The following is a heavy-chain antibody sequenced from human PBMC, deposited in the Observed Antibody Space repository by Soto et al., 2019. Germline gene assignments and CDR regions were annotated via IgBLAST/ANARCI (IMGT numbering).Heavy chain of an antibody. D-gene: IGHD2-8*01. CDR1: AASSSSFY. Sequence: QVQLQESGPGLVKPSETLSLTCTVSAASSSSFYWSWIRQPPGKGLEWIGYMNNIGRTNYNPSLKSRVTISLDTSKNQFSLNLTSVIAADTAVYYCARSFCRDAVRCNWFDPRGQGTLVTVSS. J-gene: IGHJ5*02. CDR2: MNNIGRT. V-gene: IGHV4-59*01. CDR3: ARSFCRDAVRCNWFDP.